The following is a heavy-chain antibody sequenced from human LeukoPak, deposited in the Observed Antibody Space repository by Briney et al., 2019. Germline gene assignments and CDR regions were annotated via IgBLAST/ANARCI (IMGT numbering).Heavy chain of an antibody. D-gene: IGHD4-11*01. J-gene: IGHJ4*02. Sequence: GGSLRISCTTSGFTFSHYAMHWVRQAPGKGLQWVAVIWNDGSDKYYGDSVKGRFTISRDNSKKTVYLQLSSLRVEDTAVYYCAKDAERGFDFSNSLQSWGQGTLVTVSS. CDR3: AKDAERGFDFSNSLQS. CDR1: GFTFSHYA. V-gene: IGHV3-33*06. CDR2: IWNDGSDK.